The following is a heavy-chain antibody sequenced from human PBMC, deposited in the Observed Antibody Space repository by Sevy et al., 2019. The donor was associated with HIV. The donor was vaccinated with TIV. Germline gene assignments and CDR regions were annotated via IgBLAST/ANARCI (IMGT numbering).Heavy chain of an antibody. J-gene: IGHJ4*02. Sequence: SETLSLTCTVSGGSISSGGYYWSWIRQHPGKGLEWIGYIYYSGSTYYNPSLKSRVTISVDTSKNQFSLKLSSVTAAVTAVYYCARSMIVVPATFDYWGQGTLVTVSS. CDR1: GGSISSGGYY. CDR2: IYYSGST. V-gene: IGHV4-31*03. CDR3: ARSMIVVPATFDY. D-gene: IGHD3-22*01.